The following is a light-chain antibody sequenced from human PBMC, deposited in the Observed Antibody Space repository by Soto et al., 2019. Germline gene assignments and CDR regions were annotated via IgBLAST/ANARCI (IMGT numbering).Light chain of an antibody. V-gene: IGKV3-15*01. J-gene: IGKJ1*01. CDR1: QSVSTN. CDR2: RAS. Sequence: EVVMTQSPATPSVSPGERATLSCRASQSVSTNLAWYQQKPGQAPRLLIYRASTRATGIPARFSGSGSGTDFTLTISSLQSEDFAVYYCQHYNNWPPWTFGQGTKVEIK. CDR3: QHYNNWPPWT.